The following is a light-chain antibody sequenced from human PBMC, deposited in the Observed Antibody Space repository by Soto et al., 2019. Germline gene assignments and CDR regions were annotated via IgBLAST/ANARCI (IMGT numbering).Light chain of an antibody. Sequence: EIVLTQSPGTLSLSPGERATLSCRASQSVSSSYLAWYQQNRGQAPRLLIYGASSRAPGIPDRFGGSGSGXXFTLTISRLEPEDFAVYYCQQYGSSRWTFGQGTKVEIK. V-gene: IGKV3-20*01. CDR3: QQYGSSRWT. CDR2: GAS. J-gene: IGKJ1*01. CDR1: QSVSSSY.